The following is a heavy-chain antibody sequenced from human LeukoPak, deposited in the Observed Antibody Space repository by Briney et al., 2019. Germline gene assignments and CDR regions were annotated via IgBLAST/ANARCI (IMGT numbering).Heavy chain of an antibody. CDR2: ISAYNGNT. J-gene: IGHJ4*02. D-gene: IGHD3-3*01. V-gene: IGHV1-18*01. Sequence: ASVKVSCKASGYTFTSYAMNWVRQAPGQGLEWMGWISAYNGNTNYAQKLQGRVTMTTDTSTSTAYMELRSLRSDDTAVYYCARAELPRYYDFWSGYPPRVDYWGQGTLVTVSS. CDR3: ARAELPRYYDFWSGYPPRVDY. CDR1: GYTFTSYA.